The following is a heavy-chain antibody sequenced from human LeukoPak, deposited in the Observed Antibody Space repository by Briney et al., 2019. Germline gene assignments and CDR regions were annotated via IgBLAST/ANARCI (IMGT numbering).Heavy chain of an antibody. CDR3: VRDGYYYDSSGYYYSTFVDY. D-gene: IGHD3-22*01. CDR2: INPNSGGT. J-gene: IGHJ4*02. V-gene: IGHV1-2*02. Sequence: ALVKVSCKASGYTFTDHYTHWLRQAPGQGLEWMGWINPNSGGTNYAQKFQGRVTMTRDTSISTASMELSRLRSDDTAVYYCVRDGYYYDSSGYYYSTFVDYWGQGTLVTVSS. CDR1: GYTFTDHY.